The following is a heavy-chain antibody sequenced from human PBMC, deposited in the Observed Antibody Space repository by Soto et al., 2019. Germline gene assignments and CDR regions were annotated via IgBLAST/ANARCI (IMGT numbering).Heavy chain of an antibody. Sequence: PSETLSLTCAVSSASISSTNWWNWVRQPPGKGLEWIGEIYHDGSTNYSSSLKSRVTISVDKSKNQFSLNLMSVTAADTAVYYCASKNYGDSVTPLQFRGQGTLVTVSS. V-gene: IGHV4-4*02. CDR1: SASISSTNW. CDR3: ASKNYGDSVTPLQF. D-gene: IGHD4-17*01. J-gene: IGHJ1*01. CDR2: IYHDGST.